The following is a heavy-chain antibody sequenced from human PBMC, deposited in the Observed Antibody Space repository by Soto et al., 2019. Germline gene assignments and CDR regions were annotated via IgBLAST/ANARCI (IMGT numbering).Heavy chain of an antibody. D-gene: IGHD6-13*01. Sequence: QVQLQQWGAGLLKPSETLSLTCAVYGGAFSGYYWSWIRQPPGKGLEWIGEINHSGSTNYNPSLKSRATTSVDTSKTQFALKLGSVTAADTAVYYCARHGIAAADLDYWGQGTLVTVSS. CDR2: INHSGST. J-gene: IGHJ4*02. V-gene: IGHV4-34*01. CDR1: GGAFSGYY. CDR3: ARHGIAAADLDY.